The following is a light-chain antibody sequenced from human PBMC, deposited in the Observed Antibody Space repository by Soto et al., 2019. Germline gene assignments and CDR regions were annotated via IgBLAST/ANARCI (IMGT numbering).Light chain of an antibody. V-gene: IGLV2-14*01. CDR2: EVS. Sequence: QSALTQPASVSGSPGQSITISCTGSSSDVGGYNDVSWYQQHPGKAPKLMIYEVSNRPSGISNRFSGSKAGNTASLTLSGLQGEDEADYYCSSYTSSSTLVFGGGTKLTVL. CDR3: SSYTSSSTLV. J-gene: IGLJ2*01. CDR1: SSDVGGYND.